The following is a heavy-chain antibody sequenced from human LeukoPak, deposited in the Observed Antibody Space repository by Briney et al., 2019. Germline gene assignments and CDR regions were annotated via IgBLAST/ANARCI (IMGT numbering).Heavy chain of an antibody. CDR2: ISGSGGST. D-gene: IGHD3-22*01. J-gene: IGHJ4*02. CDR1: GFTFSSNA. V-gene: IGHV3-23*01. Sequence: GGSLRLSCAASGFTFSSNAMSWVRQAPGKGLEWVSAISGSGGSTYYADSVEGRFTISRDNSKNTLYLQMNSLRAEDTAVYYCAREWRGVYYDSSGYYRRPFDYWGQGTLVTVSS. CDR3: AREWRGVYYDSSGYYRRPFDY.